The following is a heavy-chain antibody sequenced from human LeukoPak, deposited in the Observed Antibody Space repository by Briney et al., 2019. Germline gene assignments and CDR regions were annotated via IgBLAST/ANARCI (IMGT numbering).Heavy chain of an antibody. CDR1: GFTFSSYS. V-gene: IGHV3-48*01. D-gene: IGHD2-2*01. J-gene: IGHJ1*01. CDR3: ASASWDIHGVHRVVPAAQPPEDFQH. CDR2: ISSSSSTI. Sequence: GGSLRLFCAASGFTFSSYSMNWVRQAPGKGLEWVSYISSSSSTIYYADSVKGRFTISRDNAKNSLYLQMNSLRAEDTAVYYCASASWDIHGVHRVVPAAQPPEDFQHWARAPWSPSPQ.